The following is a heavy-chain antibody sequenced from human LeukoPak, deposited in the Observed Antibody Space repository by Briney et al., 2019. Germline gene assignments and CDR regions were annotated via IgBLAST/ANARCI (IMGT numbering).Heavy chain of an antibody. CDR1: GGSFSGYY. Sequence: SETLSLTCAVYGGSFSGYYWSWIRQPPGKGLEWIGEINHSGSTNYNPSLKSRVTISVDTSKNQFSLKLSSVTAADTAVYYCATGQKNYYMDVWGKGTTVTVSS. CDR2: INHSGST. CDR3: ATGQKNYYMDV. J-gene: IGHJ6*03. D-gene: IGHD2/OR15-2a*01. V-gene: IGHV4-34*01.